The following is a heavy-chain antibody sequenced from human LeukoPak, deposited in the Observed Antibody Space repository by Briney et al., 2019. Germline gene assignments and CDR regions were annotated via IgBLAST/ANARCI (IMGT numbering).Heavy chain of an antibody. J-gene: IGHJ4*02. D-gene: IGHD1-14*01. CDR2: IGHTGSDR. CDR1: GLTFSTSG. Sequence: GGSLRLSCTASGLTFSTSGFNWVCQPPGKGLEWVASIGHTGSDRYHADSIKGRFTISRDNANNFLYLQMNSLRAEDTAVYYCATETNGRHYDYWGQGTLLTVSS. CDR3: ATETNGRHYDY. V-gene: IGHV3-21*06.